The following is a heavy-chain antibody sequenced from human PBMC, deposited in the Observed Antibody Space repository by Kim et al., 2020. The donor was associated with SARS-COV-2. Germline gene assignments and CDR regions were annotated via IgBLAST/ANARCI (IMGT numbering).Heavy chain of an antibody. CDR1: GFTFSNFW. CDR2: INSDGSSI. J-gene: IGHJ3*02. CDR3: SRYSVRTTVAFDI. D-gene: IGHD1-1*01. Sequence: GGSLRLSCATSGFTFSNFWMNWLRQAPGKGLVWVARINSDGSSIAYADSVKGRFTISRDKNTLYLQMYSLRAEDSAVYYCSRYSVRTTVAFDIWGPGNMV. V-gene: IGHV3-74*01.